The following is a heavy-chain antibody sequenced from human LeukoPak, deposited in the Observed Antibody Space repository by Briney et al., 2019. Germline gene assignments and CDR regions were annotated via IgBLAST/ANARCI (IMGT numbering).Heavy chain of an antibody. Sequence: PGGSLRLSCVASGFTFSTYAMTWVRQAPGKGLEWVSGISGSGGTTFYADSVKGRFTISRDNSKNTLYLQMNSLRAEDTAVYYCAKEGGYCSSSSCYDGYYFDYWGQGTLVTVSS. CDR2: ISGSGGTT. J-gene: IGHJ4*02. D-gene: IGHD2-2*01. CDR3: AKEGGYCSSSSCYDGYYFDY. CDR1: GFTFSTYA. V-gene: IGHV3-23*01.